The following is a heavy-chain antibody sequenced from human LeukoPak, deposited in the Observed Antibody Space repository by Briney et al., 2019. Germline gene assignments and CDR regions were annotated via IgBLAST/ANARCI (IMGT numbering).Heavy chain of an antibody. CDR1: GFTFSTYG. V-gene: IGHV3-21*01. Sequence: GGSLRLSCGASGFTFSTYGMTWVRQAPGKGLEWVSSISSSSSYIYYADSVKGRFTISRDNAKNSLYLQMNSLRAEDTAVYYCARVLKSTGWYDAFDIWGQGTMVTVSS. D-gene: IGHD6-19*01. J-gene: IGHJ3*02. CDR3: ARVLKSTGWYDAFDI. CDR2: ISSSSSYI.